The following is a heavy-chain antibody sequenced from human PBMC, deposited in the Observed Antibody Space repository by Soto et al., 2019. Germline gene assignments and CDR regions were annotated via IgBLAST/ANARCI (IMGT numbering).Heavy chain of an antibody. J-gene: IGHJ4*02. CDR1: GFTFSNYA. CDR3: XKAGCSGGTCYLYYFDY. D-gene: IGHD2-15*01. Sequence: GGSLRLSCAASGFTFSNYAMSWVRQAPGKGLEWVSTISGRGGNTYYADSVKGRFTISRDNSRNTLYLQMDSLRVEDSAVYSCXKAGCSGGTCYLYYFDYWGQGALVTVSS. CDR2: ISGRGGNT. V-gene: IGHV3-23*01.